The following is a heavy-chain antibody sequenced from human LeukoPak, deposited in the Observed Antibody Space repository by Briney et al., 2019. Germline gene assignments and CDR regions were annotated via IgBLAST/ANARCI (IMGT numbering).Heavy chain of an antibody. D-gene: IGHD4-11*01. Sequence: SSETLSLTCTVSGGSISSYYWSWIRQPPGKGLEWIGYIYYSGSTNYNPSPKGRVTISVDTSKNQFSLTLRSVTAADTAVYYGARLLRYSNYYYYGMDVWGQGTTVTVSS. CDR3: ARLLRYSNYYYYGMDV. CDR1: GGSISSYY. V-gene: IGHV4-59*08. CDR2: IYYSGST. J-gene: IGHJ6*02.